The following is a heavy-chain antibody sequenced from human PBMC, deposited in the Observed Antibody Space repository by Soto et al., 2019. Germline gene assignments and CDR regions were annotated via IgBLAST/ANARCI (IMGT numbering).Heavy chain of an antibody. D-gene: IGHD6-6*01. CDR3: AREGIAARPAYFDY. J-gene: IGHJ4*02. V-gene: IGHV1-69*13. Sequence: ASVKVSCKASGGTFSSYAISWVRQAPGQGLEWMGGIIPIFGTANYAQKFQGRVTITADESTSTAYMELSSLRSEDTAVYYCAREGIAARPAYFDYWGQGTLVTVSS. CDR2: IIPIFGTA. CDR1: GGTFSSYA.